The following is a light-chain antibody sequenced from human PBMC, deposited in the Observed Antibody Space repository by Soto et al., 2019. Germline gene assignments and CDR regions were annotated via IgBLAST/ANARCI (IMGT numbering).Light chain of an antibody. V-gene: IGKV3-11*01. CDR3: QQRSSAIT. J-gene: IGKJ5*01. CDR1: QSVSSH. Sequence: EIVLPPSPATLSLSPGERATLSCRASQSVSSHLAWFQQRPGQAPRLLIYDASNRATGIPARFSGRGSGTDFTLTISSLEPEDFAVYYCQQRSSAITFGQGTRLE. CDR2: DAS.